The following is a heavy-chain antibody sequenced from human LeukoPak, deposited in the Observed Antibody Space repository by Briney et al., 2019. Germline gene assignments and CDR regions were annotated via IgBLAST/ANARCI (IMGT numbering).Heavy chain of an antibody. J-gene: IGHJ3*02. V-gene: IGHV3-30*04. D-gene: IGHD3-9*01. CDR1: GFTFSSYA. CDR2: ISYDGSNK. CDR3: ARELYYDISFGAFDI. Sequence: GGSLRLSCAASGFTFSSYAMHWVRQAPGKGLEWVAVISYDGSNKYYADSVKGRFTISRDNSKNTLYLQMNSLRAEDTAVYYCARELYYDISFGAFDIWGQGTMVTVSS.